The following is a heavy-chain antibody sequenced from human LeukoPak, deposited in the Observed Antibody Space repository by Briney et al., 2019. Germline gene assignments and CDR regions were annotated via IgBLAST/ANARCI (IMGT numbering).Heavy chain of an antibody. Sequence: PSGTLSLTCAVSGGSISSSNWWSWVRQPPGKGLEWIGEIYHSGSTNYNPSLKSRVTISVDKSKNQFSLILSSVTAADTAVYFCARDSPPAYCSSGSCYFDSWGQGTLVTVSS. V-gene: IGHV4-4*02. CDR2: IYHSGST. CDR1: GGSISSSNW. D-gene: IGHD2-15*01. CDR3: ARDSPPAYCSSGSCYFDS. J-gene: IGHJ4*02.